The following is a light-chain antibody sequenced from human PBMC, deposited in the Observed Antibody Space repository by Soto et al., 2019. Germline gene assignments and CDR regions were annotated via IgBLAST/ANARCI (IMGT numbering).Light chain of an antibody. CDR3: QQYYNCPYT. CDR1: QSVSSD. V-gene: IGKV3-15*01. Sequence: EIVMTQSPATLSVSPGERANLSCRASQSVSSDLAWYQQKPGQTPRLLIYGASTRATAIPARFSGSGSGTEFTLTISSLQSEDFAVYYCQQYYNCPYTFGQGTKLEIK. J-gene: IGKJ2*01. CDR2: GAS.